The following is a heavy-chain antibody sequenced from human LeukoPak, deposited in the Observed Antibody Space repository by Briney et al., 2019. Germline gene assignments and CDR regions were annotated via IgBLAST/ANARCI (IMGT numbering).Heavy chain of an antibody. CDR2: IKSKTDGGTT. D-gene: IGHD3-16*02. V-gene: IGHV3-15*01. CDR3: TTALVILDYVWGSYRSDY. CDR1: GFTFSNAW. Sequence: GWSLRLSCAASGFTFSNAWMSWVRQAPGKGLEWVGRIKSKTDGGTTDYAAPVKGRFTISRDDSKNTLYLQMNSLKTEDTAVYYCTTALVILDYVWGSYRSDYWGQGTLVTVSS. J-gene: IGHJ4*02.